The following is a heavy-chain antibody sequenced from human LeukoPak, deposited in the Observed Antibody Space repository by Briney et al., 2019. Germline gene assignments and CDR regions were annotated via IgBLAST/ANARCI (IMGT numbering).Heavy chain of an antibody. J-gene: IGHJ6*02. Sequence: GGSLRLSCAASGFTFSSYGMHWVRQAPGKGLEWVAVISYDGSNKYYGDSVKGRFAISRDNSKNTLYLQMNSLRAEDTAVYYCAKARPAIAARVGYYYYGMDVWGQGTTVTVSS. D-gene: IGHD6-6*01. CDR1: GFTFSSYG. V-gene: IGHV3-30*18. CDR3: AKARPAIAARVGYYYYGMDV. CDR2: ISYDGSNK.